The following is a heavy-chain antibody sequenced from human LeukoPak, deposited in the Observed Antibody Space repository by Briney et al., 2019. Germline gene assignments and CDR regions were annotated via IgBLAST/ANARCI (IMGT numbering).Heavy chain of an antibody. V-gene: IGHV3-53*01. CDR1: GFTVSSNY. J-gene: IGHJ4*02. Sequence: GGSLRLSCAASGFTVSSNYMSWVRQAPGKGLEWVSVIYSGGSTYYADSVKGRFTISRDNSKNTLYLQMNSLRAEDTAVYYCAKSSELGQLLLFDYWGQGTLVTVSS. CDR3: AKSSELGQLLLFDY. D-gene: IGHD2-2*01. CDR2: IYSGGST.